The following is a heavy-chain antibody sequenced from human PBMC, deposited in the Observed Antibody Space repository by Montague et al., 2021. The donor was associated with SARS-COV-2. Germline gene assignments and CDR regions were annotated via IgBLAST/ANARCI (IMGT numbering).Heavy chain of an antibody. CDR2: FDPEDAET. D-gene: IGHD3-22*01. CDR3: ATIPLHYYDSSRYFDY. V-gene: IGHV1-24*01. Sequence: SVKVSCKVSGYTLTELSMHWVRQAPGKGLEWMGGFDPEDAETIYAQKFQGRVTMTEDTSTDTAYTELSSLRSEDTAVYYCATIPLHYYDSSRYFDYWGQGTLVTVSS. J-gene: IGHJ4*02. CDR1: GYTLTELS.